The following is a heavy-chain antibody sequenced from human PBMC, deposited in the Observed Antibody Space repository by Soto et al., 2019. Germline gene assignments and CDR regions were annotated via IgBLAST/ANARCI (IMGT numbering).Heavy chain of an antibody. CDR1: GYTLTELS. CDR2: FDPEDGET. Sequence: ASVKVSCKVSGYTLTELSMHWVRQAPGKGLEWMGGFDPEDGETIYAQKFQGRVTMTEDTSTDTAYMELSSLRSGDTAVYYCATGGYSGYGEDWFDPWGQGTLVTVSS. D-gene: IGHD5-12*01. J-gene: IGHJ5*02. V-gene: IGHV1-24*01. CDR3: ATGGYSGYGEDWFDP.